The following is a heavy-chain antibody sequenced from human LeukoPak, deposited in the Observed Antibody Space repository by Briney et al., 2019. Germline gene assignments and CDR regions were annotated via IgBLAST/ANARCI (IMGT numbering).Heavy chain of an antibody. D-gene: IGHD2-2*01. CDR2: IRYDGSNK. CDR1: GFTFSSYG. CDR3: AKDWEVVVVPAALGY. J-gene: IGHJ4*02. Sequence: GGSLRLSCAASGFTFSSYGMHWVRQAPGKGLEWVAFIRYDGSNKYYADSVKGRFTISGDNSKNTLYLQMNSLRAEDTAVYYCAKDWEVVVVPAALGYWGQGTLVTVSS. V-gene: IGHV3-30*02.